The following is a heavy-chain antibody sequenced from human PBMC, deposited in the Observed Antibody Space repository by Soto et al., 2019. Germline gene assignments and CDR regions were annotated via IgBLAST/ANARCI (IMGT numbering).Heavy chain of an antibody. D-gene: IGHD1-1*01. CDR3: VRSDSATGTTFGY. CDR1: GFSLSSSGVG. CDR2: IYWDDDK. V-gene: IGHV2-5*02. Sequence: QITLKESGPTQVKPTQTLTLTCTVSGFSLSSSGVGVGWIRQPPGKALEWLALIYWDDDKRYSPSLKTRVTVTRDTSKNLLVLTVTDMDPADTATYYCVRSDSATGTTFGYWGQGILVTVPS. J-gene: IGHJ4*02.